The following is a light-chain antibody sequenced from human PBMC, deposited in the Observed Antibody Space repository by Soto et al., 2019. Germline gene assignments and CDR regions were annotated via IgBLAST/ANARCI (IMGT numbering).Light chain of an antibody. CDR2: DVS. Sequence: QSALTQPASVSASPGQSITVSCVGTSSDIGDYNYVSWYQQHPGKVPKVIIYDVSNRPSGVSYRFSGTKSGNTASLTVSGLQAEDEADYYCCSYTRSGTLIFGTGTKAPS. CDR1: SSDIGDYNY. CDR3: CSYTRSGTLI. J-gene: IGLJ1*01. V-gene: IGLV2-14*01.